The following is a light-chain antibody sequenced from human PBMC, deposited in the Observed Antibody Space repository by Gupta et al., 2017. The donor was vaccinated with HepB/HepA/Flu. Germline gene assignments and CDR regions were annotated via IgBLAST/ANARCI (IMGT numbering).Light chain of an antibody. J-gene: IGKJ4*01. CDR2: DAS. CDR1: QDINNF. V-gene: IGKV1-33*01. CDR3: QQDDNIPRT. Sequence: DIQVTQSPSSLSASIGDRVTITCQASQDINNFLNWYQQKPGKAPKLLIYDASNLQTGVPSRFSGSGSGTNFMLTISSLQPEDVATYFCQQDDNIPRTFGGGTKVEFK.